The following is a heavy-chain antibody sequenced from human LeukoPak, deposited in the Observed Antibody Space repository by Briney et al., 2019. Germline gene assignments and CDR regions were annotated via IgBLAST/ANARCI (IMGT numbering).Heavy chain of an antibody. J-gene: IGHJ4*02. CDR3: AVVVAPYYFDY. D-gene: IGHD3-22*01. CDR1: GGSISSSYY. CDR2: IYYSGST. V-gene: IGHV4-39*01. Sequence: SETLSLTCTVSGGSISSSYYWGWIRQPPGKGLEWIGSIYYSGSTYYNPSLKSRVTISVDTSTNQFSLKLSSVTAADTAVYYCAVVVAPYYFDYWGQGTLVTVSS.